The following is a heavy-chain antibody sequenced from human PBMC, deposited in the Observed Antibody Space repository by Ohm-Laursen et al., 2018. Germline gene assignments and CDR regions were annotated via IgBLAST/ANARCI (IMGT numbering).Heavy chain of an antibody. J-gene: IGHJ6*02. CDR3: ARVLTGGMDV. D-gene: IGHD1-14*01. V-gene: IGHV1-18*01. CDR2: INPNGDGT. CDR1: GFTFTSYG. Sequence: ASVKVSCKASGFTFTSYGISWVRQAPGQGPEWMGVINPNGDGTIYAQKLQGRVTMTTDTSTSTAYMELRSLRSDDTAVYYCARVLTGGMDVWGQGTTVTVSS.